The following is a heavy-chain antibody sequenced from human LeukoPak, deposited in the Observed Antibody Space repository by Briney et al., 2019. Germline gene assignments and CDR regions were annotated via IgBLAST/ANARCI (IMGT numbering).Heavy chain of an antibody. CDR2: ISYDGSNK. CDR1: GFTFSSYG. V-gene: IGHV3-30*03. D-gene: IGHD1-26*01. J-gene: IGHJ3*02. CDR3: ARVGSWGPFDAFDI. Sequence: GRSLRLSCAASGFTFSSYGMHWVRQAPGKGLEWVAVISYDGSNKYYADSVKGRFTISRDNPKNTLYLQINSLRAEDTAVYYCARVGSWGPFDAFDIWGQGTMVTVSS.